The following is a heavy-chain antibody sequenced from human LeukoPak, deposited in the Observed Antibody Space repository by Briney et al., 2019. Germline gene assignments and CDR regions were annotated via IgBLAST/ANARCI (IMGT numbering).Heavy chain of an antibody. J-gene: IGHJ6*02. CDR1: GGSTNSYY. V-gene: IGHV4-59*01. Sequence: SETLSLTCTVSGGSTNSYYWSWMRQPPGKGLEWIGNIHYSESTNFNPSLKSRVAIAVDTSKNQFSLSMRSVTAADTAVYYCARVSAAGMEFHYGMDVWGQGTTVFVSS. D-gene: IGHD6-13*01. CDR2: IHYSEST. CDR3: ARVSAAGMEFHYGMDV.